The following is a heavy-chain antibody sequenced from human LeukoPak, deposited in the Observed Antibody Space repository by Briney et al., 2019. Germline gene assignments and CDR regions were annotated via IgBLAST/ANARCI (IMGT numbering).Heavy chain of an antibody. CDR3: ARSMNYYDSSGYLG. J-gene: IGHJ4*02. Sequence: SETLSLTCTVSGGSISSYYWSWIRQPPGKGLEWIGYIYYSGGTNYDPSLKSRVTISVDTSKNQFSLKLSSVTAADTAVYYCARSMNYYDSSGYLGWGQGTLVTVSS. CDR1: GGSISSYY. CDR2: IYYSGGT. V-gene: IGHV4-59*01. D-gene: IGHD3-22*01.